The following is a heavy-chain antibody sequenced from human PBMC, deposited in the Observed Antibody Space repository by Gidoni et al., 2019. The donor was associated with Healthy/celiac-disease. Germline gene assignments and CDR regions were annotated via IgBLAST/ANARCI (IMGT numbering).Heavy chain of an antibody. CDR1: GFTFRSYA. J-gene: IGHJ5*02. CDR3: AKDSYYDILTGYPPNWFDP. D-gene: IGHD3-9*01. V-gene: IGHV3-23*01. CDR2: ISGSGGST. Sequence: EVQLLESGGGLVQPGGSLRLSCAASGFTFRSYALSWVRQAPGKGLEWVSAISGSGGSTYYADSVKGRFTISRDNSKNTLYLQMNSLRAEDTAVYYCAKDSYYDILTGYPPNWFDPWGQGTLVTVSS.